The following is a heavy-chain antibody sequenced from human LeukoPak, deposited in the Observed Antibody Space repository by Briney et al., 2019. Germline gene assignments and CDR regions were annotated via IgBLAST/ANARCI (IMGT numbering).Heavy chain of an antibody. V-gene: IGHV3-11*04. J-gene: IGHJ4*02. CDR3: ARDDASLWVGELPKENYFDY. Sequence: GGSLRLSCAASGFTFSDYYMSWIRQAPGKGLEWVSYISSSGSTIYYADSVKGRFTISRDNAKNSLYLQMNSLRAEDTAVYYCARDDASLWVGELPKENYFDYWGQETQVTVSS. CDR2: ISSSGSTI. CDR1: GFTFSDYY. D-gene: IGHD3-10*01.